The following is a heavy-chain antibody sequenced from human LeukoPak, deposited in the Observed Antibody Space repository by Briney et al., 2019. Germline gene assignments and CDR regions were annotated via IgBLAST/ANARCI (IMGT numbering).Heavy chain of an antibody. Sequence: GGSLRLSCAASGFTFSSYAMSWVRQAPGKGLEWVSAISGSGGSTYYADSVKGRFTISRDNSKNTLYLQMNSLRAEDTAVYYCAKDQKWLLYGGWVDYWGQGTLVTVSS. CDR3: AKDQKWLLYGGWVDY. V-gene: IGHV3-23*01. CDR2: ISGSGGST. D-gene: IGHD3-3*01. CDR1: GFTFSSYA. J-gene: IGHJ4*02.